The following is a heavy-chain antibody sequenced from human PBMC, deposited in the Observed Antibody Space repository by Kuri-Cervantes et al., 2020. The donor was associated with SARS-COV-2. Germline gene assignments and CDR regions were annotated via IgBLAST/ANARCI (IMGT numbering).Heavy chain of an antibody. CDR1: GGSFSDYY. D-gene: IGHD3-10*01. CDR2: IYYSGST. V-gene: IGHV4-30-4*01. CDR3: AREPSGLLWFGEWDY. Sequence: SCAVYGGSFSDYYWSWIRQPPGKGLEWIGYIYYSGSTYYNPSLKSRVTISVDTSKNQFSLKLSSVTAADTAVYYCAREPSGLLWFGEWDYWGQGTLVTVSS. J-gene: IGHJ4*02.